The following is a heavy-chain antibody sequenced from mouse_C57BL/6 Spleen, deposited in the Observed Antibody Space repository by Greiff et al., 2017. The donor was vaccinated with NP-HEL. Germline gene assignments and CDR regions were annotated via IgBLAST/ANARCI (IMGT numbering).Heavy chain of an antibody. Sequence: EVQRVESGGGLVKPGGSLKLSCAASGFTFSDYGMHWVRQAPEKGLEWVAYISSGSSTIYYADTVKGRFTISRDNAKNTLFLQMTSLRSEDTAMYYCARPDGYYDYYAMDYWGQGTSVTVSS. D-gene: IGHD2-3*01. CDR2: ISSGSSTI. CDR1: GFTFSDYG. V-gene: IGHV5-17*01. J-gene: IGHJ4*01. CDR3: ARPDGYYDYYAMDY.